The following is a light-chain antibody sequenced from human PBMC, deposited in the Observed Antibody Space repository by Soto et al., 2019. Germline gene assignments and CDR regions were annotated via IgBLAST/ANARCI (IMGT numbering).Light chain of an antibody. V-gene: IGKV3-20*01. CDR2: GAS. J-gene: IGKJ1*01. CDR3: QQYSSSRT. CDR1: QSVSGSY. Sequence: EIVLTQSPGTLSLSPGERATLSCRASQSVSGSYLAWYQQRLGQAPRLLIYGASTRATGIPARFSGSGSGTDFTLTISSLEPEDFAVYYCQQYSSSRTFGQGTKVDIK.